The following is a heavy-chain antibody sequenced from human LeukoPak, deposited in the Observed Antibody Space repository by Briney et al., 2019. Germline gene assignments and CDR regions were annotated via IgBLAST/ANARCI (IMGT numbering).Heavy chain of an antibody. V-gene: IGHV3-66*01. D-gene: IGHD3-9*01. CDR3: ARESDILTGYPFDY. Sequence: GGSLRLSCAASGFTVSSNYMSWVRQAPGRGLEWVSVIYSGGSTYYADSVKGRFTISRDDSKKTVYLQMNSLRAEDTAVYYCARESDILTGYPFDYWGQGTLVTVSS. J-gene: IGHJ4*02. CDR1: GFTVSSNY. CDR2: IYSGGST.